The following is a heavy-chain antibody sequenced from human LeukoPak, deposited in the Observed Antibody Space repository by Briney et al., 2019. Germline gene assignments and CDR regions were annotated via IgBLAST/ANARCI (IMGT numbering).Heavy chain of an antibody. Sequence: GGSLRLSCAASGFTFSNAWMSWVRQAPGKGLEWVGRIKSKTDGGTTDYAAPVKRRFTISRDDSKNTLYLQMNSLKTEDTAVYYCTTLITMIVVDEYFQHWGQGTLVTVSS. J-gene: IGHJ1*01. CDR1: GFTFSNAW. D-gene: IGHD3-22*01. CDR2: IKSKTDGGTT. CDR3: TTLITMIVVDEYFQH. V-gene: IGHV3-15*01.